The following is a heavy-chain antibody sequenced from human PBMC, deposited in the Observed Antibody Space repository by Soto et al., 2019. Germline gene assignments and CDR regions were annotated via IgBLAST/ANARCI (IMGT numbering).Heavy chain of an antibody. D-gene: IGHD2-15*01. J-gene: IGHJ5*02. V-gene: IGHV3-30*18. CDR1: GFTFSSYG. CDR3: AKAGGYCSGGSCHPRADWFDP. Sequence: QVQLVESGGGVVQPGRSLRLSCAASGFTFSSYGMHWVRQAPGKGLEWVAVISYDGSNKYYADSVKGRFTISRDNSKNTLYLQMNSLRAEDKAVYYCAKAGGYCSGGSCHPRADWFDPWGQGTLVTVSS. CDR2: ISYDGSNK.